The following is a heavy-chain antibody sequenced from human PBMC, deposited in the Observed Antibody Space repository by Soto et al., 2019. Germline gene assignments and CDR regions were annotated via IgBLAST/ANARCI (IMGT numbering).Heavy chain of an antibody. Sequence: SETLSLTCTVSGGSISSSSYYWGWIRQPPGKGLEWIGSIYYSGSTYYNPSLKSRVTISVDTSKNQFSLKLSSVTAADTAVYYCARRPDTAMVPFDYWGQGTLVTVSS. J-gene: IGHJ4*02. CDR1: GGSISSSSYY. D-gene: IGHD5-18*01. CDR3: ARRPDTAMVPFDY. V-gene: IGHV4-39*01. CDR2: IYYSGST.